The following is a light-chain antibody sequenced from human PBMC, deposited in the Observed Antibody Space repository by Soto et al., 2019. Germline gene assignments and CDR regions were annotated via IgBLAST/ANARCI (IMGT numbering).Light chain of an antibody. Sequence: QSVLTQQPSASGTPGQRVNISCSGSSSNIGSNYVYWYRQFPGTAPKLLIQRNNQRPSGVPARFSGSKSGTSASLAISGLQAEDEADYYCSSYTSSSTYVFGTGTKVTVL. CDR3: SSYTSSSTYV. J-gene: IGLJ1*01. CDR1: SSNIGSNY. V-gene: IGLV1-47*01. CDR2: RNN.